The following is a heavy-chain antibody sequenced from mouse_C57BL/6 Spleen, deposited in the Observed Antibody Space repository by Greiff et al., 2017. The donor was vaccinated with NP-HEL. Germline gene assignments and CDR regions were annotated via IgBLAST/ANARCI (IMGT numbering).Heavy chain of an antibody. J-gene: IGHJ4*01. V-gene: IGHV3-6*01. CDR3: ARAWYAMDY. CDR2: ISYDGSN. CDR1: GYSITSGYY. Sequence: EVKLQESGPGLVKPSQSLSLTCSVTGYSITSGYYWNWIRQFPGNKLEWMGYISYDGSNNYNPSLKNRISITRDTSKNQFFLKLNSVTTEDTATYYCARAWYAMDYWGQGTSVTVSS.